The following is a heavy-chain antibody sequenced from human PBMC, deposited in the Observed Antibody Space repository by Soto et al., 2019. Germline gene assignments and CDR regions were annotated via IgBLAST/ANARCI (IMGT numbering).Heavy chain of an antibody. Sequence: XETLSLTCAVYGGSFSGYYWSWIRQPPGKGLEWIGEINHSGSTNYNPSLKSRVTISVDTSKNQFSLKLSSVTAADTAVYYCSVPAGRGPLPFDYWGQGTLVTVSS. J-gene: IGHJ4*02. D-gene: IGHD2-2*01. CDR2: INHSGST. CDR1: GGSFSGYY. V-gene: IGHV4-34*01. CDR3: SVPAGRGPLPFDY.